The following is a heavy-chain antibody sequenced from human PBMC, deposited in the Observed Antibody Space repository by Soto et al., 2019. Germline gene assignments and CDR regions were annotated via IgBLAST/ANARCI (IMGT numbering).Heavy chain of an antibody. Sequence: ASVKVSCKASGYTFTSYGISWVRRAPGQGLEWMGWISAYNGNTNYAQKLQGRVTMTTDTSTSTAYMELRSLRSDDTAVYYCASRNPVAGPLDYWGQGTLVTVSS. D-gene: IGHD6-19*01. CDR2: ISAYNGNT. J-gene: IGHJ4*02. CDR3: ASRNPVAGPLDY. CDR1: GYTFTSYG. V-gene: IGHV1-18*01.